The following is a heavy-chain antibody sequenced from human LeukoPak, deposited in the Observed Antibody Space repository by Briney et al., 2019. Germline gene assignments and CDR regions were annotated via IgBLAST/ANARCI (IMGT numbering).Heavy chain of an antibody. D-gene: IGHD3-3*01. CDR2: IIPIFGTA. CDR3: ERAPMFGLVITHARYYYYTDF. V-gene: IGHV1-69*05. CDR1: GVTFSSYA. J-gene: IGHJ6*03. Sequence: SVKVSCKASGVTFSSYAISWVRQAPGQGLEWMGGIIPIFGTANYAQKFQGRVTITTDESTSTAYMELSRLRSEDTAVYYCERAPMFGLVITHARYYYYTDFWGKGTMVTVSS.